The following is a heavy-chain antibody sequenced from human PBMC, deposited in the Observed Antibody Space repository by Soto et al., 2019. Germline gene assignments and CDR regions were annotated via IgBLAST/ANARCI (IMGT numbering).Heavy chain of an antibody. V-gene: IGHV1-3*01. CDR3: ARDQGGDYYGSGSYPMDV. Sequence: ASVKVSCKASGYTFTSYAMHWVRQAPGQRLEWMGWINAGNGNTKYSQKFQGRVTITRDTSASTAYMELSSLRSEDTAVYYCARDQGGDYYGSGSYPMDVWGQGTTVTVSS. J-gene: IGHJ6*02. CDR1: GYTFTSYA. CDR2: INAGNGNT. D-gene: IGHD3-10*01.